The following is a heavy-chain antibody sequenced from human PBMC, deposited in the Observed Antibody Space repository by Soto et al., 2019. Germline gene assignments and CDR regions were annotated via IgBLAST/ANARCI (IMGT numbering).Heavy chain of an antibody. D-gene: IGHD5-18*01. Sequence: ASVTVSCKASGGTFSSYAIIWVRQAPGQGLEWMGGIIPIFGTANYAQKFQGRVTITADESTSTAYMELSSLRSEDTAVYYCASPWIQRPYGMDVWGQGTTVTVSS. V-gene: IGHV1-69*13. J-gene: IGHJ6*02. CDR2: IIPIFGTA. CDR1: GGTFSSYA. CDR3: ASPWIQRPYGMDV.